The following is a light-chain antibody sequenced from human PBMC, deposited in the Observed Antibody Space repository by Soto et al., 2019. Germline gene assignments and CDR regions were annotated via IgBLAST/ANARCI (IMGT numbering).Light chain of an antibody. CDR1: SSNIGSNY. CDR2: SNN. V-gene: IGLV1-47*02. Sequence: VLTQPPSASGTPGQRVTISCSGSSSNIGSNYVYWYQQLPGTAPKLLIYSNNQRPSGVPDRFSGSKSGTSASLAISGLRSEDEADYYCAAWDDSLSGWVFGGGTQLT. CDR3: AAWDDSLSGWV. J-gene: IGLJ3*02.